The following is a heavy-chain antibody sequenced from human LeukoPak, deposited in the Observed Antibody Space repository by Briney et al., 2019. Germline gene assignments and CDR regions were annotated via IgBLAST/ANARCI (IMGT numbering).Heavy chain of an antibody. CDR2: ISSTSTYI. J-gene: IGHJ4*02. Sequence: GGSLRLSCAAFGFTFSDYYMSWIRQAPGKGLEWVSSISSTSTYIYYTDSVKGRFTISRDNAKNSLYMQMNSLRAEDTAVYYCAIDPGTVDTPMVPVWDYWGQGTVVTVSS. V-gene: IGHV3-11*06. D-gene: IGHD5-18*01. CDR1: GFTFSDYY. CDR3: AIDPGTVDTPMVPVWDY.